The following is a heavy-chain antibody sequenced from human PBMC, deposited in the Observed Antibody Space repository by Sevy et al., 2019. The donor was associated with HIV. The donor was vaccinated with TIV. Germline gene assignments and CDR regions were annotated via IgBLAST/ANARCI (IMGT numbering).Heavy chain of an antibody. CDR3: ARAGDWNYGDYFDY. D-gene: IGHD1-7*01. CDR1: GFTFSSYA. CDR2: ISYDGSNK. V-gene: IGHV3-30*04. J-gene: IGHJ4*02. Sequence: GGSLRLSCAASGFTFSSYAMHWVRQAPGKGLEWVAVISYDGSNKYYADSVKGRFTISRDNSKNTLYLQMNSLRAEDTDVYYCARAGDWNYGDYFDYWGQGTLVTVSS.